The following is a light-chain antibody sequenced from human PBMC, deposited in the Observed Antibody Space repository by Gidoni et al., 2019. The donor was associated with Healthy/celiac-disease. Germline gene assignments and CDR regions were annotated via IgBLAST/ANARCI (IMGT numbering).Light chain of an antibody. J-gene: IGKJ1*01. CDR1: ESVSSN. V-gene: IGKV3-15*01. CDR2: GAS. CDR3: QQYNNWPET. Sequence: EIVMTQSPATLSVSPGERATLSCRASESVSSNLAWYQQKPGQTPRLLIYGASTRATGIPARFSGSGSGTEFTLTLISLQSEDFAVYYCQQYNNWPETFGQGTQVEIK.